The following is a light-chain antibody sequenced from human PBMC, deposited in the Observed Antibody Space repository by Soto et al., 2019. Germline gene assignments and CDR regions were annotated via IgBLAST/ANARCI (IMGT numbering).Light chain of an antibody. Sequence: QSALTQPRSASGSLGQSVTISCTGTSSDIGRYEFVSWYQHHPGKAPKLIISEVTERPSGVPDRFSGSKSGNTASLTVSGLQADDEADYFCCSYAGTKYYVFGTGTKVTVL. CDR3: CSYAGTKYYV. CDR1: SSDIGRYEF. V-gene: IGLV2-8*01. J-gene: IGLJ1*01. CDR2: EVT.